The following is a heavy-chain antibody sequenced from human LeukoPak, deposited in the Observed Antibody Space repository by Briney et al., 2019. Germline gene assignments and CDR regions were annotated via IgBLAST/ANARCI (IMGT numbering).Heavy chain of an antibody. J-gene: IGHJ5*02. CDR1: AYSISSGYY. D-gene: IGHD6-19*01. CDR2: IYHSGST. CDR3: ARGRYSSGFWFDP. Sequence: SETLSLTCAVSAYSISSGYYWGWIRQPPGKGLEWIGSIYHSGSTYYNPSLKSRVTISVDTSKNQFSLKLSSVTAADTAVYYCARGRYSSGFWFDPWGQGTLVTVSS. V-gene: IGHV4-38-2*01.